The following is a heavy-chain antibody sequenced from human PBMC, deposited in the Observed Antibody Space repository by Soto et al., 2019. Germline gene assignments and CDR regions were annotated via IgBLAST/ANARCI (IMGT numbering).Heavy chain of an antibody. CDR2: ISSNGDST. J-gene: IGHJ4*02. CDR3: VKPPGYYSDSHTYYSV. V-gene: IGHV3-64D*06. Sequence: EVQLVESGGGLVQPGGSLRLSCSASGFPFNIYGVHWVRQAPGKGLEYVSGISSNGDSTYYADSVKGRFTISRDNSKNTLYLQMRSLRNEDTAVYSCVKPPGYYSDSHTYYSVWGRGTLVTVSS. D-gene: IGHD3-22*01. CDR1: GFPFNIYG.